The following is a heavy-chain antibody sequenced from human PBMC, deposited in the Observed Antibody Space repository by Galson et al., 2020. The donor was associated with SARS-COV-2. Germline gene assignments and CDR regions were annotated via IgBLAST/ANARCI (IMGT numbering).Heavy chain of an antibody. CDR3: ARSRWFGVVWDYYYYYCGMDV. J-gene: IGHJ6*02. Sequence: SVKVSCKASGGTFSSYAISWVRQAPGQGLEGMGGIIPIFGTANYVQKFQGRVTITADESTSTAYMELSSLRSEDTDGFYCARSRWFGVVWDYYYYYCGMDVWGQGTTVTVS. CDR1: GGTFSSYA. D-gene: IGHD3-10*01. CDR2: IIPIFGTA. V-gene: IGHV1-69*13.